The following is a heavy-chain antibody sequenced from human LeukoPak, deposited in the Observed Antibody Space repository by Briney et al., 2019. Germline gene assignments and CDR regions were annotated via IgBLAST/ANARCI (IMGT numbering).Heavy chain of an antibody. CDR3: ASASGGGWLVRERGFDY. CDR1: GFTFSSYA. D-gene: IGHD6-19*01. Sequence: PGGSLRLSCAASGFTFSSYAMHWVRQAPGKGLEWVAVISYDGSNKYYADSVKGRFTISRDNSKNTLYLQMNSLRAEDTAVYYCASASGGGWLVRERGFDYWGQGTLVTVSS. J-gene: IGHJ4*02. V-gene: IGHV3-30-3*01. CDR2: ISYDGSNK.